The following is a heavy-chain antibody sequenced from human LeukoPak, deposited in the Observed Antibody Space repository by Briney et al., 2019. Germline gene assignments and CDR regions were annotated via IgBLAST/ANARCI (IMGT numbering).Heavy chain of an antibody. V-gene: IGHV4-4*02. CDR1: GGSISSPNW. D-gene: IGHD1-26*01. Sequence: PSGTLSLTCAVSGGSISSPNWWSLVRQPPGKGLEWIGEIYHSGSTNYNLSLKSRVTISVDKAKNQFSLKLNSVTAADTAVYYCARSASGSYAFDIWGQGTMVTVSS. CDR3: ARSASGSYAFDI. CDR2: IYHSGST. J-gene: IGHJ3*02.